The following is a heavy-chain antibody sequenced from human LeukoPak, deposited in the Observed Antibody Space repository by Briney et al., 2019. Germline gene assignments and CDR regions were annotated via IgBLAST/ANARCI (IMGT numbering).Heavy chain of an antibody. D-gene: IGHD2-15*01. CDR2: ISGSAGST. V-gene: IGHV3-23*01. CDR1: GFTFSSYA. CDR3: AKEQVSGVVPSFDY. J-gene: IGHJ4*02. Sequence: GGSLRLSCAASGFTFSSYAMTWVRQAPEKGPEWVSAISGSAGSTYYADSVKGRFTISRDNSKNTLYLQMNSLRAEDTAVYYCAKEQVSGVVPSFDYWGQGTLVTVSS.